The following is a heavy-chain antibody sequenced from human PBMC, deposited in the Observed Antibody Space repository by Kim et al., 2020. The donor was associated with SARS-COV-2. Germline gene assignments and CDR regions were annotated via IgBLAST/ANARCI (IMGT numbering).Heavy chain of an antibody. CDR3: ATAYKSGWNVPSLFDY. V-gene: IGHV3-15*01. Sequence: GGSLRLSCTASGLTFSNAWLNWVRQAPGKGLEWVGRIKTKTDGETTDYAPPVKGRFAISRDDSKNKVYLQMDSLKVEDTGVYYCATAYKSGWNVPSLFDYWGPGTLVAVSS. CDR1: GLTFSNAW. J-gene: IGHJ4*02. D-gene: IGHD6-19*01. CDR2: IKTKTDGETT.